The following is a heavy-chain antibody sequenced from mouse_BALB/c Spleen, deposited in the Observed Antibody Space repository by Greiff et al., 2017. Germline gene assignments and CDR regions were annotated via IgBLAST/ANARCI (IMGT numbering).Heavy chain of an antibody. Sequence: QVQLKQSGPGLVAPSQSLSITCTVSGFSLPSYGVHWVRQPPGKGLEWLGVIWAGGSTNYNSALMSRLSISKDNSKSQVFLKMNSLQTDDTAMYYCARDGYGNPLAYWGQGTLVTVSA. CDR3: ARDGYGNPLAY. D-gene: IGHD2-10*02. V-gene: IGHV2-9*02. J-gene: IGHJ3*01. CDR1: GFSLPSYG. CDR2: IWAGGST.